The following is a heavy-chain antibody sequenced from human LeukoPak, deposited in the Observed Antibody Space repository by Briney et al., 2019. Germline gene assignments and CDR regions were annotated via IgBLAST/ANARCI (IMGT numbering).Heavy chain of an antibody. J-gene: IGHJ6*03. V-gene: IGHV4-59*01. Sequence: SETLSLTCTVSGDSISSSYWSWIRQPPGKGLEWIGYIYYSGSTYYNPSLKSRVTISVDTSKNQFSLKLSSVTAADTAVYYCARDGGIASYYYYMDVWGKGTTVTVSS. CDR2: IYYSGST. CDR1: GDSISSSY. D-gene: IGHD6-13*01. CDR3: ARDGGIASYYYYMDV.